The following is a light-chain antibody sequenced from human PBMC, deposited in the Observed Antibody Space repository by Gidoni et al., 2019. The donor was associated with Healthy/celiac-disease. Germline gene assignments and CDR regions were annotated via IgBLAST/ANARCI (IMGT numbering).Light chain of an antibody. Sequence: QSVLTQPPSVSGAPGQRVTISCTGSSSNIGAGYDVHWYQQLPGTAPKLLIYGNSNRPSGFPDRFSGSKSGTSASLAITGLQAEDEADYYCQSYDSSLSAYVVFGGGTKLTXL. V-gene: IGLV1-40*01. CDR1: SSNIGAGYD. J-gene: IGLJ2*01. CDR3: QSYDSSLSAYVV. CDR2: GNS.